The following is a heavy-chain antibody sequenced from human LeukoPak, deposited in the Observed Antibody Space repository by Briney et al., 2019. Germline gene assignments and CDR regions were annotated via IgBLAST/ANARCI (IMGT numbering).Heavy chain of an antibody. Sequence: GGTLRLSCAASGFTFSSYAMHWVRQAPGKGLEWLAVISYDGSNKYYADSVKGRFTISRDNSKNTLFLQMNSLRPEDTAVFYCARGDKQLVFNRNKGGFDPWGQGTVVTVSS. V-gene: IGHV3-30*04. J-gene: IGHJ5*02. CDR3: ARGDKQLVFNRNKGGFDP. D-gene: IGHD6-13*01. CDR1: GFTFSSYA. CDR2: ISYDGSNK.